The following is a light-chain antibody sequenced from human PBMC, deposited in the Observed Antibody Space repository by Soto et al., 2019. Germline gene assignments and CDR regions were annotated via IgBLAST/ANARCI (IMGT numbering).Light chain of an antibody. CDR3: QQYYSYPLT. J-gene: IGKJ4*01. V-gene: IGKV1-8*01. CDR2: AAP. Sequence: AIRITQSPSSFSASTGDRVTITCRASQGISSYLAWYQQKPGKAPKLLIYAAPTLQSGVPSRFSGSGSGTDFTLTISCLQSEDFATYYCQQYYSYPLTFGGGTKVDIK. CDR1: QGISSY.